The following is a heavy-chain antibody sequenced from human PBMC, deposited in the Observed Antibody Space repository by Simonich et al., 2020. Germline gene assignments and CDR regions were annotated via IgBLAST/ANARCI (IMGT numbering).Heavy chain of an antibody. CDR3: ARQRVLMVYAIDY. CDR1: GGSISSSSYY. V-gene: IGHV4-39*01. D-gene: IGHD2-8*01. CDR2: IYYSGGT. Sequence: QLQLQESGPGLVKPSETLSLTCTVSGGSISSSSYYWGWIRQPPGKGREGMGSIYYSGGTYYNPSLKSRVTISVDTSKNQFSLKLSSVTAADTAVYYCARQRVLMVYAIDYWGQGTLVTVSS. J-gene: IGHJ4*02.